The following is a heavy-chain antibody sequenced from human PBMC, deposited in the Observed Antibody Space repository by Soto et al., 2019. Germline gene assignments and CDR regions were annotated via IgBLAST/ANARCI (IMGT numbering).Heavy chain of an antibody. CDR1: GFTFSSYG. V-gene: IGHV3-33*01. D-gene: IGHD2-21*02. CDR3: ARDVLAYCGGDCYHDY. CDR2: IWYDGSNK. Sequence: QVQLVESGGGVVQPGRSLRLSCAASGFTFSSYGMHWVRQAPGKGLEWVAVIWYDGSNKYYADSVKDRFTISRDNSKNTLYLQMNSLRAEDTAVYYCARDVLAYCGGDCYHDYWGQGTLVTVSS. J-gene: IGHJ4*02.